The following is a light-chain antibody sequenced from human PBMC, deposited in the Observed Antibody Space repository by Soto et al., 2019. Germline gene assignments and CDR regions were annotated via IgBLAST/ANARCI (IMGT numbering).Light chain of an antibody. J-gene: IGLJ1*01. CDR3: GTWDDRLDGDYV. V-gene: IGLV1-51*01. CDR1: SSNIGDNY. Sequence: QSVLTQPPSVSAAPGQPVTISCSGSSSNIGDNYVSWYQHLPGTAPKLVVYDNDRRPSGIPGRFSGSKSGTSATLVITGLQTGDEADYYCGTWDDRLDGDYVFGTGTQLTVL. CDR2: DND.